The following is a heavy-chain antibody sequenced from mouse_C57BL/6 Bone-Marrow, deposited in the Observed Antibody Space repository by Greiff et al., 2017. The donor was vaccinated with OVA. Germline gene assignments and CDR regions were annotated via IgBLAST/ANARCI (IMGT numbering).Heavy chain of an antibody. CDR2: INYDGSST. CDR3: ARDISRHYFDY. Sequence: EVKVVESEGGLVQPGSSMKLSCTASGFTFSDYYMAWVRQVPEKGLEWVANINYDGSSTYYLDSLKSRFIISRDNAKNILYLQMSSLKSEDTATYYCARDISRHYFDYWGQGTTLTVSS. CDR1: GFTFSDYY. J-gene: IGHJ2*01. V-gene: IGHV5-16*01. D-gene: IGHD1-3*01.